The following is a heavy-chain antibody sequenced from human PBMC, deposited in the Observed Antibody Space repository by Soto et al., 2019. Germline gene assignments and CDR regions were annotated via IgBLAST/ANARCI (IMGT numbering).Heavy chain of an antibody. CDR2: IYYSGST. CDR3: ARGTLPVSYYYDSSGYYYDY. CDR1: GGSISSGGYY. J-gene: IGHJ4*02. Sequence: QVQLQESGPGLVKPSQTLSLTCTVSGGSISSGGYYWSWIRQHPGKGLEWIGYIYYSGSTYYNPSLKSRVTISVDTSKNQFSLKLSSVTAADTAVYFCARGTLPVSYYYDSSGYYYDYWGQGTLVTVSS. V-gene: IGHV4-31*03. D-gene: IGHD3-22*01.